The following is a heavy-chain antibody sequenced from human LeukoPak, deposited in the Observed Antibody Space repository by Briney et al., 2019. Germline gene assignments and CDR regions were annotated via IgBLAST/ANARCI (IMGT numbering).Heavy chain of an antibody. V-gene: IGHV4-61*08. CDR2: IHYSGST. J-gene: IGHJ6*02. D-gene: IGHD6-13*01. CDR3: ARWYSSSWYGMDV. Sequence: SETLSLTCTVSGGSISSGGYYWSWIRQPPGKGLEWIGYIHYSGSTNYNPSLKSRVTISVDTSKNQFSLKLSSVTAADTAVYYCARWYSSSWYGMDVWGQGTTVTVSS. CDR1: GGSISSGGYY.